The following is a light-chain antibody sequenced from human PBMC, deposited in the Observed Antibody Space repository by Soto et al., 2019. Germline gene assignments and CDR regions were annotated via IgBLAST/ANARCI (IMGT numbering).Light chain of an antibody. V-gene: IGLV2-23*01. CDR1: SSDVGSYNL. J-gene: IGLJ1*01. CDR3: CSYAGSYTYV. Sequence: QSVLTQPASVSGSPGQSITISCTGTSSDVGSYNLVSWYQQPPGKAPKLMIYEGSKRPSGVSNRFSGSKSGNTASLTISGLQAEDEAAYYCCSYAGSYTYVFGTGTKLTVL. CDR2: EGS.